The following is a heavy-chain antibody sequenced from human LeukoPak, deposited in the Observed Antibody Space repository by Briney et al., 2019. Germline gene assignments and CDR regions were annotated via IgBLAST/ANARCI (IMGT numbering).Heavy chain of an antibody. J-gene: IGHJ4*02. V-gene: IGHV1-2*02. CDR3: ARVINVDTTALVSFGY. CDR1: GYTFTGYY. D-gene: IGHD5-18*01. CDR2: INPNSGGT. Sequence: VASVKVSCKASGYTFTGYYMHWVRQAPGQGLEWMGWINPNSGGTKYAQQFQVRVTMTRATSISTAYMELSRLRPDDTAVYYCARVINVDTTALVSFGYWGQGTLVTVSS.